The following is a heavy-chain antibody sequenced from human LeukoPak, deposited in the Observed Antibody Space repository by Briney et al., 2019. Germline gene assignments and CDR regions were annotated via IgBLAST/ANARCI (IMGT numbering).Heavy chain of an antibody. CDR3: ARDRGRVHYYDSSGYYDY. V-gene: IGHV3-74*01. CDR1: GFTFSNYW. Sequence: GGSLRLSCAASGFTFSNYWMHWVRQAPGKGLVWVSRINSDESSTSYADSVKGRFTIPRDNAKNTLYLQMNSLRAEDTAVYYCARDRGRVHYYDSSGYYDYWGQGTLVTVSS. J-gene: IGHJ4*02. D-gene: IGHD3-22*01. CDR2: INSDESST.